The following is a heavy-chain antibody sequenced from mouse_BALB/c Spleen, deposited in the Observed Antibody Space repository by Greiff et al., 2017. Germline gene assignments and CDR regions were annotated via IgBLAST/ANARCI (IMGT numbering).Heavy chain of an antibody. Sequence: EVKLMESGGGLVQPGGSLKLSCAASGFTFSSYTMSWVRQTPEKRLEWVAYISNGGGSTYYPDTVKGRFTISRDNAKNTLYLQMSSLKSEDTAMYYCARQRKSVRAMDYWGQGTSVTVSS. CDR2: ISNGGGST. CDR3: ARQRKSVRAMDY. D-gene: IGHD3-2*02. J-gene: IGHJ4*01. CDR1: GFTFSSYT. V-gene: IGHV5-12-2*01.